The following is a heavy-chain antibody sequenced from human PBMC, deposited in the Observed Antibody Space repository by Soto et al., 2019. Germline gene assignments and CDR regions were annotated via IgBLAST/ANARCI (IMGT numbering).Heavy chain of an antibody. D-gene: IGHD6-13*01. CDR3: ARGNYISSWSPGYMDV. CDR2: ISWNSNRV. V-gene: IGHV3-9*01. J-gene: IGHJ6*03. CDR1: GFRFDDYV. Sequence: EVELATSGGGVAQPGRSLRLTCAGSGFRFDDYVMYWVRQAPGKGLEWVAGISWNSNRVAYGESVEGRFTIARDNAKKSVCLQMDSLRGEDTALYFCARGNYISSWSPGYMDVWGTGVTVTVSS.